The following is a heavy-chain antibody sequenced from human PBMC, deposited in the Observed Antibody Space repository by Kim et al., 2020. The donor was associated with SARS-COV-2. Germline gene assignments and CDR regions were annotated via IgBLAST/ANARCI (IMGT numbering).Heavy chain of an antibody. V-gene: IGHV3-23*01. Sequence: GGSLRLSCAASGFTFGSYAMSWVRQAPGKGLEWVSVISGSGGSTYYTDSVKGRFTISRDNSKNTVYLQMNSLRAEDTAVYYCAKPARSSGWFLFDYWGQGSLVTVSS. CDR2: ISGSGGST. D-gene: IGHD6-19*01. J-gene: IGHJ4*02. CDR1: GFTFGSYA. CDR3: AKPARSSGWFLFDY.